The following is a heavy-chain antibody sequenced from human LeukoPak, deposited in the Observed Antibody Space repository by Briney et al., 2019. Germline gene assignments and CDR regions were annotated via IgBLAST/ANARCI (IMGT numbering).Heavy chain of an antibody. D-gene: IGHD1-1*01. CDR2: INGDGTET. J-gene: IGHJ4*02. CDR3: SRGWIMGGRTEVALGY. CDR1: GFTFSTYW. V-gene: IGHV3-74*01. Sequence: QTGGSLRLSCVASGFTFSTYWMHWVRQAPGEGLVWVSRINGDGTETTYADSVKGRLSVSRDNAKNTLYLQMDSLRVEDTAVYYCSRGWIMGGRTEVALGYWGQGILVTVSS.